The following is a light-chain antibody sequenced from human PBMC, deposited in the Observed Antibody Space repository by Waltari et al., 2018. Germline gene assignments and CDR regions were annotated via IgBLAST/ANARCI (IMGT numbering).Light chain of an antibody. CDR2: GAS. V-gene: IGKV3-15*01. Sequence: EIMMTQSPATLSVSPGERATLSCRASPSVSSKLAWYQQKPGQAPRLLIYGASTRATGIPARFSGSGSGTEFTLTISSLQSEDFAVYYCQQYNKWPPGTFGQGTRLEIK. CDR1: PSVSSK. J-gene: IGKJ5*01. CDR3: QQYNKWPPGT.